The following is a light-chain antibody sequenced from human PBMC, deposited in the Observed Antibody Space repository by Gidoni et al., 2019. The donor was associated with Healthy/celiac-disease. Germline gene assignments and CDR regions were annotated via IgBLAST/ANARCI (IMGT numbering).Light chain of an antibody. Sequence: EIVLTQSPATLSLSPGERATLSCRASQSVSSYLAWYQQKPGQAPRLLIYDASNRATGIPARFSGSGSGTDFTLTISSLEPEDFAVYYCQQRSNWHRITFGGGTKVEIK. CDR3: QQRSNWHRIT. V-gene: IGKV3-11*01. CDR2: DAS. J-gene: IGKJ4*01. CDR1: QSVSSY.